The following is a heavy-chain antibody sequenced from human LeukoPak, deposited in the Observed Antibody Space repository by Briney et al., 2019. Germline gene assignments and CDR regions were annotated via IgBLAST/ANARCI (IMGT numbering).Heavy chain of an antibody. CDR3: ARDRAPSLGYYGMDV. CDR2: IWYDGSNK. J-gene: IGHJ6*02. V-gene: IGHV3-33*01. CDR1: GFSFSDYG. Sequence: GGSLRLSCAASGFSFSDYGMHWVRQAPGKGLEWVAVIWYDGSNKYYADSVKGRFTISRDNSKNTLYLQMNSLRAEDTAVYYCARDRAPSLGYYGMDVWGQGTTVTVSS.